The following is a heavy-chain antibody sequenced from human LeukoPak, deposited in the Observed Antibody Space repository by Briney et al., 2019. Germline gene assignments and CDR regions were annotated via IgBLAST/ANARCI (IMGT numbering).Heavy chain of an antibody. CDR3: ARTAVVVVVRTSWFDP. D-gene: IGHD3-22*01. V-gene: IGHV4-34*01. J-gene: IGHJ5*02. CDR1: GGSFSGYY. Sequence: SETLSLTCAVYGGSFSGYYWSWIRQPPGKGLEWIGEINHSGSTNYNPSLKGRVTISVDTSKNQFSLKLSSVTAADTAVYYCARTAVVVVVRTSWFDPWGQGTLVTVSS. CDR2: INHSGST.